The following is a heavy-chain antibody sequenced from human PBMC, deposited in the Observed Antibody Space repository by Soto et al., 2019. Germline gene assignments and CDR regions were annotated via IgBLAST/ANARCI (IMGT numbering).Heavy chain of an antibody. D-gene: IGHD3-3*01. V-gene: IGHV3-15*01. CDR1: GFTFSNAW. Sequence: GGSLRLSCAASGFTFSNAWMSWVRQAPGKGLEWVGRIKSKTDGGTTDYAAPVKGRFTISRDDSKNTLYLQTNSLKTEDTAVYYCKTELIPLFGVAHHFDHWGQGTLVTVSS. CDR3: KTELIPLFGVAHHFDH. CDR2: IKSKTDGGTT. J-gene: IGHJ4*02.